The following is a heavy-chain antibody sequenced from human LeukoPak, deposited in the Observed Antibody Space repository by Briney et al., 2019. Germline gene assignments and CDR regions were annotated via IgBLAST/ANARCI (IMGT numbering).Heavy chain of an antibody. V-gene: IGHV4-34*01. J-gene: IGHJ4*02. CDR1: GGSFSGYY. D-gene: IGHD3-16*02. CDR2: INHSGST. CDR3: ARRAWGSYRHRSYYFDY. Sequence: PSETLSLTCAVYGGSFSGYYWSWIRQSPGKGLEWIGEINHSGSTNYNPSLKSRVTISVDTSKNQFSLKLSSVTAADTAVYYFARRAWGSYRHRSYYFDYWGQGTLVTVSS.